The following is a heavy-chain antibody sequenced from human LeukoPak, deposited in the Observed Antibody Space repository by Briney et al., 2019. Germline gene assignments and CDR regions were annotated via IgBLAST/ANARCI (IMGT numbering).Heavy chain of an antibody. CDR1: GFTFSSYS. CDR3: AREGYSRSWVPWFDP. D-gene: IGHD6-13*01. Sequence: GGSLRLSCAASGFTFSSYSMNWVRQAPGKGLEWVSYISSSSSTIYYAASVKGRFTISRDHAKHSLYLQMNSLRAEDTAVYYCAREGYSRSWVPWFDPWGQGTLVTVSS. CDR2: ISSSSSTI. J-gene: IGHJ5*02. V-gene: IGHV3-48*04.